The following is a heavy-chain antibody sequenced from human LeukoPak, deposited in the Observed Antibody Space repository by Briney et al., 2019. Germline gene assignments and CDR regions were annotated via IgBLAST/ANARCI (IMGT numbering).Heavy chain of an antibody. J-gene: IGHJ4*02. V-gene: IGHV3-48*03. CDR1: GFTFSNYE. D-gene: IGHD1-14*01. Sequence: GGSLRLSCAASGFTFSNYEMHCVRQAPGKGLEWVSYISSSGNTIHYADSVKGRFTISRDNAKNSLYLQMNSLRAEDTAVYYCARDPAGGEHEPYFDYWGQGTLVTVSS. CDR3: ARDPAGGEHEPYFDY. CDR2: ISSSGNTI.